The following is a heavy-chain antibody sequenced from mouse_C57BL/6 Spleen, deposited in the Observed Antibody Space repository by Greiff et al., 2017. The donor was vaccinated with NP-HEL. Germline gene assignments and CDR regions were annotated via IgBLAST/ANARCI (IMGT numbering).Heavy chain of an antibody. CDR1: GYTFTSYW. Sequence: QVQLQQPGAELVKPGASVKLSCKASGYTFTSYWMQWVKQRPGQGLEWIGAIDPSDSYTNYNQKFKGKATLTVDTSSSTAYMQLSSLTSEDSAVYYCARRTTVVARYFDDWGQRTTVTV. CDR3: ARRTTVVARYFDD. CDR2: IDPSDSYT. D-gene: IGHD1-1*01. V-gene: IGHV1-50*01. J-gene: IGHJ4*01.